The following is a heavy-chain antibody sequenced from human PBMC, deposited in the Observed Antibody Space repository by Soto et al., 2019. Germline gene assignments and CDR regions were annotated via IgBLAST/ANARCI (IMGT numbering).Heavy chain of an antibody. CDR2: IIPILGIA. J-gene: IGHJ4*02. Sequence: QVQLVQSGAEVKKPGSSVKVSCKASGGTFSSYTISWVRQAPGQGLEWMGRIIPILGIANYAQKFQGRVTITVHQYTSPAYMELSSLRSEDTDIYHCARANGRSPSYHSDYWGQGTLATVSS. CDR3: ARANGRSPSYHSDY. CDR1: GGTFSSYT. D-gene: IGHD5-18*01. V-gene: IGHV1-69*02.